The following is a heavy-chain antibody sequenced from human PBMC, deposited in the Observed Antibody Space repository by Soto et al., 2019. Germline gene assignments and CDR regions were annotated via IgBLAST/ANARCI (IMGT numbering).Heavy chain of an antibody. CDR1: GGTFSDYT. V-gene: IGHV1-69*01. CDR3: ARNGTLTGYSFGMDV. Sequence: QVQLVQSGADLKKPGSSVKVSCKASGGTFSDYTINWVRQAPGQRLEWMGGIIPIFDTANYAEKFQGRVTITADESTSTSYMEVSSLRSEDTAVYYCARNGTLTGYSFGMDVWGQGTMVTVSS. D-gene: IGHD1-1*01. CDR2: IIPIFDTA. J-gene: IGHJ6*02.